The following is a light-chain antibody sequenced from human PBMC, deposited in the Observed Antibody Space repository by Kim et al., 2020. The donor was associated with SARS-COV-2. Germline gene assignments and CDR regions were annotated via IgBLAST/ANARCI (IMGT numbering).Light chain of an antibody. V-gene: IGLV3-19*01. CDR2: GKN. CDR3: NSRDSSGNRAV. J-gene: IGLJ2*01. Sequence: SSELTQDPAVSVALGQTVRITCQGDSLRNYYATWYQQKPGQAPVLVIYGKNNRPSGIPDRFSGSTSGNTASLTITGAQAEDEADYYCNSRDSSGNRAVFG. CDR1: SLRNYY.